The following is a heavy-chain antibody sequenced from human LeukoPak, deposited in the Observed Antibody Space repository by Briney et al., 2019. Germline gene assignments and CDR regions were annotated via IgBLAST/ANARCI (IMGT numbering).Heavy chain of an antibody. V-gene: IGHV4-39*01. CDR3: ARQMETYNWFDP. D-gene: IGHD1-1*01. Sequence: PPETPSLTCTVSGVSICSSSYYWGWTRQPPGKGLEWIGRIYYSGSTYYNPSLKSRVTISVDTSKNQFSLKLSSVTAADTAVYYCARQMETYNWFDPWGQGTLVTVSS. CDR2: IYYSGST. J-gene: IGHJ5*02. CDR1: GVSICSSSYY.